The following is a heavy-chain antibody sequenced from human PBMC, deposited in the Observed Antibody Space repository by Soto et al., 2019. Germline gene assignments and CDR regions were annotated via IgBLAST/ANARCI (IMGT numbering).Heavy chain of an antibody. Sequence: EVQLLESGGGLVQPGGSLRLSCAASGFTFSSYAMSWVRQAPGKGLEWVSAISGSGGSTYYADSVKGRFTISRDNSKNPLYLQMNSLRAEDTAVYYCAKSPRGYCSSTSCTYNWFDPWGQGTLVTVSS. J-gene: IGHJ5*02. V-gene: IGHV3-23*01. CDR3: AKSPRGYCSSTSCTYNWFDP. D-gene: IGHD2-2*01. CDR2: ISGSGGST. CDR1: GFTFSSYA.